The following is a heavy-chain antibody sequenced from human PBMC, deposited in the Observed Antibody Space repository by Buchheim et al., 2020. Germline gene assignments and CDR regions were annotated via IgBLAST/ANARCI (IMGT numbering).Heavy chain of an antibody. Sequence: EVQLVESGGGLVQPGGSLRLSCAASGFTFSSYEMNWVRQAPGKGLEWVSYISSSGSTIYYADSVKGRFTISRDNAKNSLYLQMNSLRAEDTAVYYCARVKMGLGSKVERWALGDPIPVPGYWGQGTL. CDR1: GFTFSSYE. J-gene: IGHJ4*02. V-gene: IGHV3-48*03. CDR2: ISSSGSTI. CDR3: ARVKMGLGSKVERWALGDPIPVPGY. D-gene: IGHD2-2*01.